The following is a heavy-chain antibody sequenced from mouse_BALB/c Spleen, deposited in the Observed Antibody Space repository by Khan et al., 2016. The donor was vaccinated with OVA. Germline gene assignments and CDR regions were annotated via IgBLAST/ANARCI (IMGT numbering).Heavy chain of an antibody. CDR3: ARGENWSFDY. J-gene: IGHJ2*01. V-gene: IGHV5-4*02. CDR1: GFTFSDYY. CDR2: ISDGGSYT. Sequence: EVELVESGGGLVKPGGSLKLSCAASGFTFSDYYMYWVRQTPEKRLEWVATISDGGSYTYYPDSVKGRFTISRDNAKNNLYLQMSSLKSEDTAMYDCARGENWSFDYWGQGTTLTVSS. D-gene: IGHD4-1*01.